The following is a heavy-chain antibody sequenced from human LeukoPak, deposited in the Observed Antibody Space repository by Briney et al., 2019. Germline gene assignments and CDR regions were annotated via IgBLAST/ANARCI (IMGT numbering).Heavy chain of an antibody. CDR3: ARVGPDDAFDI. V-gene: IGHV3-13*01. J-gene: IGHJ3*02. CDR1: GFTFSSYD. Sequence: GGSLRLSCAASGFTFSSYDMHWVRQAPGKGLEWVSAISTAGDTYYPGSVKGRFTISRENAKNSLYLQMNSLRAGDTAVYYCARVGPDDAFDIWGQGTMVTVSS. CDR2: ISTAGDT.